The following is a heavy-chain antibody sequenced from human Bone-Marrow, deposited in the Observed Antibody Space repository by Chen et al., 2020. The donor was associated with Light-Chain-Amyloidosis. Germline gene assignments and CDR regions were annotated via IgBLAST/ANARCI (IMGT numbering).Heavy chain of an antibody. D-gene: IGHD3-3*02. Sequence: EVQLLESVGGWVQRGGSLRLSCAAPEFNFNNDAMSWVRQAPGKGLEWVSGINSSGGSTYYIDSVKGRFTISRDNSKNTLYLQMNSLRADDTAVYFCARGHLNNFDLWGRGTLVTVSA. CDR1: EFNFNNDA. CDR2: INSSGGST. V-gene: IGHV3-23*01. CDR3: ARGHLNNFDL. J-gene: IGHJ2*01.